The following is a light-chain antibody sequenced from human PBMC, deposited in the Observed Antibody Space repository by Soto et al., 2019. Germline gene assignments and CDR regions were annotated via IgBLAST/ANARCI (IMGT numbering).Light chain of an antibody. CDR1: KLGDKY. CDR2: QDS. CDR3: QAWDGSVV. V-gene: IGLV3-1*01. J-gene: IGLJ2*01. Sequence: SYELTQPPSVSVSPGQTASITCSGDKLGDKYACWYQQKPGQFPVLVIYQDSRRPSGIPGRFAGSNSGNTATLTISGTQAMDEADYYCQAWDGSVVFGGGTKLTVL.